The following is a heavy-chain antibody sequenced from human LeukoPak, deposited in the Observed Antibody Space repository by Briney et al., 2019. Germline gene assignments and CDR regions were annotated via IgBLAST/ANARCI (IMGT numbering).Heavy chain of an antibody. D-gene: IGHD7-27*01. V-gene: IGHV3-15*01. J-gene: IGHJ4*02. CDR3: AREAYWGSRGKGFDS. CDR1: GFTFNKVW. Sequence: GGSLRLSCAASGFTFNKVWMSWVRQAPGKGLEWVGRIKSKADGGTTDYAAPVKGRFTISRDDSKGTLYLQMNSLRDEDTAVYSCAREAYWGSRGKGFDSWGQGTLVTVSS. CDR2: IKSKADGGTT.